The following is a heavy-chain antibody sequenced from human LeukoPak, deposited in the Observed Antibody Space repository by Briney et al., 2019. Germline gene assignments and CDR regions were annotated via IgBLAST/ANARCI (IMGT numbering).Heavy chain of an antibody. J-gene: IGHJ6*02. Sequence: GGSLRLSCAASGFTFSIYNMHWVRQAPGKGLVWVSRINGDGTSTNYADAVKGRFTVSRDNSKNTLYLQMNSLRAEDTAVYYCAKWGGNYDFWSGSLYGMDVWGQGTTVTVSS. CDR2: INGDGTST. CDR1: GFTFSIYN. D-gene: IGHD3-3*01. V-gene: IGHV3-74*01. CDR3: AKWGGNYDFWSGSLYGMDV.